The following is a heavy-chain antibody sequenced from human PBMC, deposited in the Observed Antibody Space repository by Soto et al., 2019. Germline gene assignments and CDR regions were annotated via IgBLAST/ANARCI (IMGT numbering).Heavy chain of an antibody. D-gene: IGHD3-10*01. CDR3: PRKYDDAHHYGCLDY. CDR1: GYTFTSYY. V-gene: IGHV1-46*03. Sequence: ASVKVSCKASGYTFTSYYMHSVRQAPGQGLEWMGIINPSGGSTSYAQKFQGRVTMTRDTSTSTVYMELSSLRSEDTAVYYWPRKYDDAHHYGCLDYWGRGTLVTSPQ. J-gene: IGHJ4*02. CDR2: INPSGGST.